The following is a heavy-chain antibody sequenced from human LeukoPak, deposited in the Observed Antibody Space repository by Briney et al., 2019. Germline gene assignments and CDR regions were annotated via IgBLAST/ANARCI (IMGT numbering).Heavy chain of an antibody. Sequence: AGGSLRLSCAASGFTFYDYAMHWVRQAPGKGLEWVSGISWNSGSIGYADSVKGRFTISRDNAKNSLYLQMNSLRAEDMALYYCAKATDYDRPLDYWGQGTLVTVSS. CDR3: AKATDYDRPLDY. D-gene: IGHD4-17*01. CDR2: ISWNSGSI. J-gene: IGHJ4*02. CDR1: GFTFYDYA. V-gene: IGHV3-9*03.